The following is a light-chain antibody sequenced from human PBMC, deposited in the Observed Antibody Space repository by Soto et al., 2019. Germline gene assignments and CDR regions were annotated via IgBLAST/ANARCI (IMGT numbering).Light chain of an antibody. J-gene: IGKJ1*01. CDR2: DTS. CDR3: QQYKSYSSWT. V-gene: IGKV3-15*01. CDR1: QSVSST. Sequence: EMVMTQSPATLSVCPGERASLSCRASQSVSSTLAWYQQKPGQAPRLLIYDTSTRATGVPTRFSGSRSGAEFTLTISSLQPDDFATYYCQQYKSYSSWTFGQGTKVDIK.